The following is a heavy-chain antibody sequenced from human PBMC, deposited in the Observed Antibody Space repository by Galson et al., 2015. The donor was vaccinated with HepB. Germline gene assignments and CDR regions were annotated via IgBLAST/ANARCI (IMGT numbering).Heavy chain of an antibody. CDR1: GVSVSSGIYY. J-gene: IGHJ4*02. CDR3: AREGAHKNYASGSHPAFDY. D-gene: IGHD3-10*01. CDR2: IYYSGST. Sequence: ETLSLTCNVSGVSVSSGIYYWSWIRQPPGKGLEYIGYIYYSGSTNYNPSLKSRLTMSLDTSKNQFSLELRSVTAADTAVYYCAREGAHKNYASGSHPAFDYWGQGSLVTVSS. V-gene: IGHV4-61*01.